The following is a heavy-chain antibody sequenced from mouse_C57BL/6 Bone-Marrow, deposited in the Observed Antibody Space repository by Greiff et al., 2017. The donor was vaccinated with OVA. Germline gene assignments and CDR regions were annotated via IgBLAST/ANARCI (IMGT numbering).Heavy chain of an antibody. CDR3: ARYWETGNWYFDV. Sequence: EVMLVESGGGLVQPGGSLSLSCAASGFTFTAYYMSWVRQPPGKALEWLGFIRNKANGYTTEYSASVKGRFTISRDNSQSILYLQMNALRAEDSATYDCARYWETGNWYFDVWGTGTTVTVSS. CDR1: GFTFTAYY. CDR2: IRNKANGYTT. J-gene: IGHJ1*03. D-gene: IGHD4-1*01. V-gene: IGHV7-3*01.